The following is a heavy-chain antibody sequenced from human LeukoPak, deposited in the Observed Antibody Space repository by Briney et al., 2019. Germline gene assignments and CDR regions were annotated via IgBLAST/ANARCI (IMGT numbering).Heavy chain of an antibody. Sequence: GGSLRLSCAISGFTLSSNTINWVRQAPGKGLEWVSSITTSGTYAYYADSAKGRFTISRDNAKNSLYLQMTSLRTEDTAVYYCVKGWSNMDVWGQGTTVTVSS. V-gene: IGHV3-21*01. CDR2: ITTSGTYA. CDR1: GFTLSSNT. D-gene: IGHD3-3*01. J-gene: IGHJ6*02. CDR3: VKGWSNMDV.